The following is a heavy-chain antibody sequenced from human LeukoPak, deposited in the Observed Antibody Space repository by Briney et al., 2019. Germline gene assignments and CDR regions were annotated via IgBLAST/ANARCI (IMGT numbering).Heavy chain of an antibody. CDR1: GGSISSSSYY. J-gene: IGHJ6*03. CDR3: ARLERSYFFGSGSPYYFMDV. V-gene: IGHV4-39*01. D-gene: IGHD3-10*01. CDR2: IYYSGTT. Sequence: SETLSLTCTVSGGSISSSSYYWGWLRQPPGQGLEWIGNIYYSGTTYYKASLKSRVTISADTSKNQFSLKLSSVTAADTAVYYCARLERSYFFGSGSPYYFMDVWGKGTTVTVSS.